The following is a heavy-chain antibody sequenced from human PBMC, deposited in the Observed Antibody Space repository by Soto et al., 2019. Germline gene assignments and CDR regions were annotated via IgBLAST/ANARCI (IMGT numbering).Heavy chain of an antibody. V-gene: IGHV3-30-3*01. CDR2: ISYDGSNK. J-gene: IGHJ4*02. CDR1: GFTFSSYA. D-gene: IGHD5-18*01. Sequence: PGGSLRLSCAASGFTFSSYAMHWVRQAPGKGLEWVAVISYDGSNKYYADSVKGRFTISRDNSKNTLYLQMNSLRAEDTAVYYCARDAVDTAPLLDYWGQGTLVTVSS. CDR3: ARDAVDTAPLLDY.